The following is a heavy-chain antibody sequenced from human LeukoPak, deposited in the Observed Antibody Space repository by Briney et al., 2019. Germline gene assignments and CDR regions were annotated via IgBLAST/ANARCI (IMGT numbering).Heavy chain of an antibody. D-gene: IGHD1-26*01. CDR3: AFSSYYLQGNYYYMDV. J-gene: IGHJ6*03. Sequence: ASVKVSCKASGYTFTSYDINWVRQATGQGLEWMGWMNPNSGNTGYAQKFQGRVTMTRNTSISTAYMELSSLRSEDTAVYYCAFSSYYLQGNYYYMDVWAKGPRSPSP. CDR1: GYTFTSYD. CDR2: MNPNSGNT. V-gene: IGHV1-8*01.